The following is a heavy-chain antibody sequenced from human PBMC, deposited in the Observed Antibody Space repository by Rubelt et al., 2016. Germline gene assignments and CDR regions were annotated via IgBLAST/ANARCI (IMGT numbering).Heavy chain of an antibody. Sequence: QVQLQESGPGLVKPSETLSLTCDVSGDSLSSFTLWNWLRQPPGKGLEWIGNIYYSGSTYYNPSLKSRVTISVDTSENQCSVGLTSVTAADTAVYYWARGIPLDSSGPLGDDWGQGTLVTVSS. CDR1: GDSLSSFTL. V-gene: IGHV4-38-2*01. CDR3: ARGIPLDSSGPLGDD. CDR2: IYYSGST. D-gene: IGHD3-22*01. J-gene: IGHJ4*02.